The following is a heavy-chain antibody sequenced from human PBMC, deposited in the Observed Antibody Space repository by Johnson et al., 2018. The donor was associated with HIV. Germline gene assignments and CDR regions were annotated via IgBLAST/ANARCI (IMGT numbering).Heavy chain of an antibody. CDR1: GFTFSNYG. CDR2: IRYDGSHT. D-gene: IGHD2-21*02. CDR3: AKVADPYCGGDCYSWLFAFDF. Sequence: QVQLVESGGGVVQPGGSLRLSCAEYGFTFSNYGMHWVSQAPGKGLEWVAFIRYDGSHTYYADSVKGRFTISRDNSKNTLSLQMSSLRAEDTAVYYCAKVADPYCGGDCYSWLFAFDFWGHGTMVTVSS. V-gene: IGHV3-30*02. J-gene: IGHJ3*01.